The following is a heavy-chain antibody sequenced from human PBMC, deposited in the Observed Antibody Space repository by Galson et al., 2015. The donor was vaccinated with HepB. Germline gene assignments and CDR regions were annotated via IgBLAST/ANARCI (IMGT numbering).Heavy chain of an antibody. Sequence: ASGFIFSIHAMSWVRQAPGKGLEWVSDISGGGDIAYYADSVKGRFTISRDNSKNTLYLQMNSLRAEDTAVYYCALRGYRRSSFFDYWGQGTLVTASS. CDR1: GFIFSIHA. D-gene: IGHD6-6*01. CDR2: ISGGGDIA. CDR3: ALRGYRRSSFFDY. V-gene: IGHV3-23*01. J-gene: IGHJ4*02.